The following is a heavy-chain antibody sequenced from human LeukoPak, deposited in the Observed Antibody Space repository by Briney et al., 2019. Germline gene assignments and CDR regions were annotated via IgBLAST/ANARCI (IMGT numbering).Heavy chain of an antibody. D-gene: IGHD7-27*01. CDR1: GFTVRSNY. J-gene: IGHJ4*02. V-gene: IGHV3-53*01. Sequence: GGSLRLSCAASGFTVRSNYMSWVRQAPGKGLEWVSVIYSGGSTYYADSVKGRFTISRDNSKNTLFLQMNSLRAEDTAVYYCARETTNWAYFDYWGQGTLVTVSS. CDR3: ARETTNWAYFDY. CDR2: IYSGGST.